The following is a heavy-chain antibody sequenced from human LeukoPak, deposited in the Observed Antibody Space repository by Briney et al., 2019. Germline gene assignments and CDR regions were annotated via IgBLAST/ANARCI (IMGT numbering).Heavy chain of an antibody. CDR1: GYTFTGYY. CDR3: ARADDPGIAVAGIGY. D-gene: IGHD6-19*01. V-gene: IGHV1-2*02. J-gene: IGHJ4*02. Sequence: GASVKASCTASGYTFTGYYMHWVRQAPGQGLEWMGWINPNSGGTNYAQKFQGRVTMTRDTSISTAYMELSRLRSDDTAVYYCARADDPGIAVAGIGYWGQRTVLRVSS. CDR2: INPNSGGT.